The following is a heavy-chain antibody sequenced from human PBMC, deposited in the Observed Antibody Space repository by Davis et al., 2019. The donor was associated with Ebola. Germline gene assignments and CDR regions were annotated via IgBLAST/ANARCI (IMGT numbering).Heavy chain of an antibody. CDR1: GYTFTNYY. D-gene: IGHD2-15*01. V-gene: IGHV1-8*02. Sequence: AASVKVSCKASGYTFTNYYMHWVRQATGQGLEWMGWMNPKNGNTGYAQKFQGRVTMTMNTSISTAYMELSGLRSEDTAVYYCARDIGEAEFFHHWGQGTLVTVTS. CDR3: ARDIGEAEFFHH. CDR2: MNPKNGNT. J-gene: IGHJ1*01.